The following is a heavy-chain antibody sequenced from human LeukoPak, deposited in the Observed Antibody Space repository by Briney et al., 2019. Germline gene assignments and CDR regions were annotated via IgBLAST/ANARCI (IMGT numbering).Heavy chain of an antibody. J-gene: IGHJ4*02. CDR3: ARESWFGELNY. D-gene: IGHD3-10*01. CDR2: LSDSGSST. CDR1: GFTFSSFA. V-gene: IGHV3-23*01. Sequence: GGSLRLSCAASGFTFSSFAMSWVRQAPGKGLEWVSALSDSGSSTYYADSVKGRFTIYRDNSKNTLYLQMNSLRAEDTAVYYCARESWFGELNYWGQGTLVTVSS.